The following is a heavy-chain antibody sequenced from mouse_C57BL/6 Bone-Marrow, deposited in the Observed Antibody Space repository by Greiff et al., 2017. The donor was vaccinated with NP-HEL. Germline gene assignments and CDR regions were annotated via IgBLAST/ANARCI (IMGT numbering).Heavy chain of an antibody. D-gene: IGHD1-1*01. CDR3: AKRASHYYGSSYWYFDV. V-gene: IGHV3-6*01. Sequence: VQLQQSGPGLVKPSQSLSLTCSVTGYSITSGYYWNWIRQFPGNKLEWMGYISYDGSNNYNPSLKNRISITRDTSKNQFCLKLNSVTTEDTATYYCAKRASHYYGSSYWYFDVWGTGTTVTVSS. CDR1: GYSITSGYY. J-gene: IGHJ1*03. CDR2: ISYDGSN.